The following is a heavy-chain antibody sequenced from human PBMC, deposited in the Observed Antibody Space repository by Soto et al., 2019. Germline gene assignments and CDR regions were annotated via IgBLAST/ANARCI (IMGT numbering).Heavy chain of an antibody. CDR1: GYTFTDYY. V-gene: IGHV1-2*04. D-gene: IGHD1-26*01. Sequence: GASVKVSCKASGYTFTDYYLHWVRQAPGQGLEWMGWINPNNGGTNYAQNFQGWVTMTRDTSISTVYMEVTTDDTAVYYCAREAGSLRGAKNLDYWAEGTLVTFPS. CDR3: AREAGSLRGAKNLDY. CDR2: INPNNGGT. J-gene: IGHJ4*02.